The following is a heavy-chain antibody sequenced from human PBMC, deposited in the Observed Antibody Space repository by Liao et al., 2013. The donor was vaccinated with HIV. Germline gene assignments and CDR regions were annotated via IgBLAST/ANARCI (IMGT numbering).Heavy chain of an antibody. Sequence: QVQLQESGPGLVKSSQTLSLTCTVSGGSISSGSYYWSWIRQPAGKGLEWIGRIYTSGSTNYNPSLKSRVTISVDTSKNQFSLKLSSVTAADTAVYYCARSFYYDSSGYYLQFPTFDYWGQGTLVTVSS. D-gene: IGHD3-22*01. CDR2: IYTSGST. CDR3: ARSFYYDSSGYYLQFPTFDY. CDR1: GGSISSGSYY. V-gene: IGHV4-61*02. J-gene: IGHJ4*02.